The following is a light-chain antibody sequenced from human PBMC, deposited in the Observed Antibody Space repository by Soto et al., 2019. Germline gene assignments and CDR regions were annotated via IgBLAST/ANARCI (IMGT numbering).Light chain of an antibody. CDR3: QQYGSSSYT. V-gene: IGKV3-20*01. CDR1: QSVSSSY. Sequence: EIVLTQSPGTLSLSPVEGATLSCRASQSVSSSYLAWYQQKPGQAPRLLIYGASSRATGIPDRFSGSGSGTDFTLTISRLEPEDFAMYYCQQYGSSSYTFGQGTKLEIK. CDR2: GAS. J-gene: IGKJ2*01.